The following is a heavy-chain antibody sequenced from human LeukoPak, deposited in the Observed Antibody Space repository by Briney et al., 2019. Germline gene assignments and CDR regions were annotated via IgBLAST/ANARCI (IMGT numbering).Heavy chain of an antibody. CDR1: GFTFSSYW. V-gene: IGHV3-48*04. CDR3: ASEGWELLN. D-gene: IGHD1-26*01. Sequence: PGGSLRLSCAASGFTFSSYWMSWVRQAPGKGLEWVSYISSSGSTIYYADSVKGRFTISRDNTKNSLYLQMNSLRAEDTAVYYCASEGWELLNWGQGTLVTVSS. CDR2: ISSSGSTI. J-gene: IGHJ4*02.